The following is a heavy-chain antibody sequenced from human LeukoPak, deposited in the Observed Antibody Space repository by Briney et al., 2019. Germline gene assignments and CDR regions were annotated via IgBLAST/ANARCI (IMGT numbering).Heavy chain of an antibody. D-gene: IGHD4-17*01. V-gene: IGHV4-39*01. CDR1: DGSISSSNDY. Sequence: NPSETLSLTCTVSDGSISSSNDYWGWIRQPPGKGLACIGYIYYSGSTYYNPSLKRRVTISVDTSKNPFSLKLSSVTAADTAVYYCARLSTVPTSFDYWGQGTLVPVSS. CDR2: IYYSGST. CDR3: ARLSTVPTSFDY. J-gene: IGHJ4*02.